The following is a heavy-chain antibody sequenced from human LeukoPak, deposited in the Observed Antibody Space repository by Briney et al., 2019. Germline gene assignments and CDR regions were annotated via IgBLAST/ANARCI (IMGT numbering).Heavy chain of an antibody. J-gene: IGHJ4*02. D-gene: IGHD4-11*01. CDR1: GVSISSSNSY. V-gene: IGHV4-39*01. CDR2: IYYSGNT. Sequence: SETLSLTCTVSGVSISSSNSYWGWIRQPPGKGLEWIGSIYYSGNTYYNASLKSQVSISIDTSKNQFSLRLTSVTAADTAVYYCARQQDYSDYEVYYFDYWGQGTLVTVSS. CDR3: ARQQDYSDYEVYYFDY.